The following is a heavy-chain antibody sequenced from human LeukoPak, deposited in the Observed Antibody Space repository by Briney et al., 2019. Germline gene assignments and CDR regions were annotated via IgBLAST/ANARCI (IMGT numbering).Heavy chain of an antibody. V-gene: IGHV4-34*01. CDR3: ARVGCGGDCYSWSWFDP. D-gene: IGHD2-21*02. CDR2: INHNGST. CDR1: GGSFSGYY. J-gene: IGHJ5*02. Sequence: SETLSLTCAVDGGSFSGYYWSWIRLPPGKGLELIGEINHNGSTNYNPSLKGQVTISVDTSKNQFSLKLSSVTAADTAVYYCARVGCGGDCYSWSWFDPWGQGTLVTVSS.